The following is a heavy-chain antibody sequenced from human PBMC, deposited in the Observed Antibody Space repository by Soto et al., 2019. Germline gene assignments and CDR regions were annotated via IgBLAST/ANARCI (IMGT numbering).Heavy chain of an antibody. CDR2: ISGSGGST. CDR1: GFTFSSYA. CDR3: AKDTVQWFGELRDAAFDI. Sequence: EVQLLESGGGLVQPGGSLRLSCAASGFTFSSYAMSWVRQAPGKGLEWVSAISGSGGSTYYADSVKGRFTISRDNSKNTLYLQMNSLRAEDTAVYYCAKDTVQWFGELRDAAFDIWGQGTMVTVSS. V-gene: IGHV3-23*01. D-gene: IGHD3-10*01. J-gene: IGHJ3*02.